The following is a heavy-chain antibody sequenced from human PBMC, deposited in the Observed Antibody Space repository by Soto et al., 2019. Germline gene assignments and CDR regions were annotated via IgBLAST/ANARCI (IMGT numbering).Heavy chain of an antibody. CDR3: ARLITVTQALDY. Sequence: QITLKESGPTLVKPTQTLTLTCTFSGFSLSTSGVGVGWIRQSPGKALEWLALIYWGDDKRYSPSLKSRLTITKDTSKNHVLLRMTNMDPVDTGTYYCARLITVTQALDYWGQGTLVTVSS. V-gene: IGHV2-5*02. D-gene: IGHD4-17*01. CDR1: GFSLSTSGVG. CDR2: IYWGDDK. J-gene: IGHJ4*02.